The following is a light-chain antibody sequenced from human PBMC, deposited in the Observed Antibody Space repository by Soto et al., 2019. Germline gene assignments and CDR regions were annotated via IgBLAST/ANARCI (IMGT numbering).Light chain of an antibody. CDR3: QHYGDSSWT. CDR2: AAS. V-gene: IGKV3-20*01. CDR1: QSVSGSY. Sequence: EIVLTQSPGTLSLSAGERATLSCRASQSVSGSYLAWYQQKPGQAPRLLIYAASSRATGIPDRFSGSGSGTDFTLTISRLEPEDFAVYYCQHYGDSSWTFGQGTKVEIK. J-gene: IGKJ1*01.